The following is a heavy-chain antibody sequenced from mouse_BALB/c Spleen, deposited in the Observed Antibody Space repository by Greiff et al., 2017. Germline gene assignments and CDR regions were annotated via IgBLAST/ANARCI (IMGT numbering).Heavy chain of an antibody. V-gene: IGHV7-3*02. J-gene: IGHJ2*01. CDR2: IRNKANGYTT. CDR3: ARDILD. Sequence: EVQRVESGGGLVQPGGSLRLSCATSGFPFTDYYMSWVRQPPGKALEWLGFIRNKANGYTTEYSASVKGRFTISRDNSQSILYLQMNTLRAEDSATYYCARDILDWGQGTTLTVSS. CDR1: GFPFTDYY.